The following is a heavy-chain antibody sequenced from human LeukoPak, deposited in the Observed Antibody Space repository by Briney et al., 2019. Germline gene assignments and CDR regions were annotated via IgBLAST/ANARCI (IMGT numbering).Heavy chain of an antibody. CDR3: ARERYCSGGSCYKVDP. CDR2: IYYSGST. D-gene: IGHD2-15*01. V-gene: IGHV4-31*03. CDR1: GASISSGGYY. Sequence: SQTLSLTCTVSGASISSGGYYWSWIRQHPGKGLEWIGYIYYSGSTYYNPSLKSRVTISVDTSKNQFSLKLSSVTAADTAVYYCARERYCSGGSCYKVDPWGQGTLVTVSS. J-gene: IGHJ5*02.